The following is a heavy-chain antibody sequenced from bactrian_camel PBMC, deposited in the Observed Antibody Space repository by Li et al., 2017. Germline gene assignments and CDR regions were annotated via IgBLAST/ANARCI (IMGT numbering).Heavy chain of an antibody. D-gene: IGHD1*01. Sequence: HVQLVESGGGSVQAEGSLRLSCAASGFIFSSYDMNWVRQAPGKGLEWVSGIYGDGSIKHYADSVKGRFIISRDNAKNALYLQLNSLKSEDTAMYYCVRAWKSVNGERGQGTQVTVS. V-gene: IGHV3S6*01. CDR3: VRAWKSVNGE. CDR2: IYGDGSIK. J-gene: IGHJ4*01. CDR1: GFIFSSYD.